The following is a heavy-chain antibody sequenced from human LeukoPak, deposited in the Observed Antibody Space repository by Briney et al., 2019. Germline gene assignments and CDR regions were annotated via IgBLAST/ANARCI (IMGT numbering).Heavy chain of an antibody. CDR3: ARRHIAAAGLDY. V-gene: IGHV4-59*12. CDR2: IYYTGAT. J-gene: IGHJ4*02. CDR1: GGSISSYY. D-gene: IGHD6-13*01. Sequence: PSETLSLTCTVSGGSISSYYWTWIRQPPGKGLEWIGYIYYTGATSYNPSLKSRVTISVDTSKKQFSLKLSSVTAADTAVYYCARRHIAAAGLDYWGQGTLVTVSS.